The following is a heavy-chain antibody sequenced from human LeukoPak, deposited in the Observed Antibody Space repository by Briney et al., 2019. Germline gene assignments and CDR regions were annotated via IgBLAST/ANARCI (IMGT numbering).Heavy chain of an antibody. J-gene: IGHJ4*02. D-gene: IGHD2-21*02. V-gene: IGHV3-9*01. CDR3: AKDIFGGGGSTALIDY. Sequence: GGSLRLSCAASGFTFDDYAMHWVRQAPGKGLEWVSGISWNSGSIGYADSVKGRFTISRDNAKNSLYLQMNSLRAEDTALYYCAKDIFGGGGSTALIDYWGQGTLVTVSS. CDR2: ISWNSGSI. CDR1: GFTFDDYA.